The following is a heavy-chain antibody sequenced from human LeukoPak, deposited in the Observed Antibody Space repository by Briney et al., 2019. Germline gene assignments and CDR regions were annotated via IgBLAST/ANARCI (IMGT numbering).Heavy chain of an antibody. D-gene: IGHD3-22*01. J-gene: IGHJ3*01. Sequence: ASLKVSCKTSGYIFTDYFIHWVRQSPGQGLEWMRWIKPNSGGTWSAQKFQGRVTMTRDTSITTAYMELSSLRSDDTAVYYCARQGGTLIAVVKVALDVWGQGTTVTVSS. CDR3: ARQGGTLIAVVKVALDV. V-gene: IGHV1-2*02. CDR1: GYIFTDYF. CDR2: IKPNSGGT.